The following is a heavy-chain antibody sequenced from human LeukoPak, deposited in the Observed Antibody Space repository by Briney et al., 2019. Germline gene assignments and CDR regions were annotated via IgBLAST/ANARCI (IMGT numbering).Heavy chain of an antibody. V-gene: IGHV1-69*04. CDR2: IITILGIA. CDR1: GGTFSSYA. Sequence: GASVKVSCKASGGTFSSYAISRVRQAPGQGLEWMGRIITILGIANYAQKFQGRVTITADKSTSTAYMELSSLRSEDTAVYYCARGYSYGYSVHYYYGMDVWGQGTTVTVSS. D-gene: IGHD5-18*01. CDR3: ARGYSYGYSVHYYYGMDV. J-gene: IGHJ6*02.